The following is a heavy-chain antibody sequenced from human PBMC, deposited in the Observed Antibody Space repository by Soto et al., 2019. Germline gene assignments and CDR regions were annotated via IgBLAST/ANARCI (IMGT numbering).Heavy chain of an antibody. CDR1: GFTVSSYA. Sequence: GESLKISCAASGFTVSSYARSWVRQAPGKGLEWVSAISGSGGSTYYADSVKGRFTISRDNSKNTLYLQMDSLRAEDTAVYYCAKGFGITMIVVAPTPFDYWGQGTLVTVSS. J-gene: IGHJ4*02. D-gene: IGHD3-22*01. CDR3: AKGFGITMIVVAPTPFDY. CDR2: ISGSGGST. V-gene: IGHV3-23*01.